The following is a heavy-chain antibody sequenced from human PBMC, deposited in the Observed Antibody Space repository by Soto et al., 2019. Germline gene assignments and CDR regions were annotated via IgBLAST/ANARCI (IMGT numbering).Heavy chain of an antibody. J-gene: IGHJ5*02. CDR1: GVPFSGYY. V-gene: IGHV4-34*01. Sequence: SETLSLTCAVYGVPFSGYYWSWIRQPPGKGLEWIGEINHSGSTNYNPSLKSRVTISVDTSKNQFSLKLSSVTAADTAVYYCASLARGYCSGGSCYSWCFDPWGQGTLVTVSS. CDR2: INHSGST. CDR3: ASLARGYCSGGSCYSWCFDP. D-gene: IGHD2-15*01.